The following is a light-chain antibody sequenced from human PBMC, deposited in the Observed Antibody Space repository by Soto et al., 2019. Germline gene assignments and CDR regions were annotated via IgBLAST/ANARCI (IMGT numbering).Light chain of an antibody. J-gene: IGKJ5*01. Sequence: DIQMTQSPSSMCASVGDRVTLTCRASQSISTFLNWYQQKPGRANKLLIYPPSTLQSGVPSRFSGSGSGTDFTLTISSLQPEEFATYFCQKSYSTPITVGQGTRLEIK. CDR1: QSISTF. V-gene: IGKV1-39*01. CDR2: PPS. CDR3: QKSYSTPIT.